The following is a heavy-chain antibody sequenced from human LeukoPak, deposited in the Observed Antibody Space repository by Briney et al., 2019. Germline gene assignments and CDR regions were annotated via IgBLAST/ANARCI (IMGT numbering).Heavy chain of an antibody. V-gene: IGHV1-69*13. CDR2: IIPIFGTA. Sequence: SVKVSCKASGGTFSSYAISWVRQAPGQGLEWMGGIIPIFGTANYAQKFQGRVTITADESTSTTYMELSSLRSEDTAVYYCARIITIFGVVIEYYFDYWGQGTLVTVSS. D-gene: IGHD3-3*01. J-gene: IGHJ4*02. CDR1: GGTFSSYA. CDR3: ARIITIFGVVIEYYFDY.